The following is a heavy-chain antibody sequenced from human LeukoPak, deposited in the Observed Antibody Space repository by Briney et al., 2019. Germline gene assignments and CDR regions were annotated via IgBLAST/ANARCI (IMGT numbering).Heavy chain of an antibody. CDR1: GFTFSSYA. D-gene: IGHD5-18*01. J-gene: IGHJ4*02. CDR3: ARVRGYSYGGFDY. Sequence: PGGSLRLSCAASGFTFSSYAMSWVRQAPGKGLEWVLGISGSGSSTNYADSVKGRFTISRDNSKNTLYLQMNSLRAEDTAVYYCARVRGYSYGGFDYWGQGTLVTVSS. V-gene: IGHV3-23*01. CDR2: ISGSGSST.